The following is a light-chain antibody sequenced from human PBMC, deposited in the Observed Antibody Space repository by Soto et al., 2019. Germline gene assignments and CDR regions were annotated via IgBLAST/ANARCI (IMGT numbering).Light chain of an antibody. CDR1: SSNIGSNY. CDR3: AAWDDSRSGRV. Sequence: QSVLTQPPSASGTPGQRVTISCSGSSSNIGSNYVYWYQQLPGTAPKLLIYRNNQRPSGVPDRFSGSKSGTSASLAISGLRSEDGADYYCAAWDDSRSGRVFGGGTKVTVL. J-gene: IGLJ3*02. V-gene: IGLV1-47*01. CDR2: RNN.